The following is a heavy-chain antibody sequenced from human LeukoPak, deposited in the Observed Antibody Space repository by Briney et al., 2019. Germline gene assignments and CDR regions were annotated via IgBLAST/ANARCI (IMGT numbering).Heavy chain of an antibody. V-gene: IGHV3-23*01. CDR2: ISGSGGST. D-gene: IGHD2-15*01. J-gene: IGHJ4*02. CDR3: AKDRCSGGSCHLFDY. Sequence: PGGSLRLSCAASGFTFSSYAMSWVRQAPGKGLEWVSAISGSGGSTYYADSVKGRFTISRDNSKNTLYLQMNSLRAEDTAVYYCAKDRCSGGSCHLFDYWGQGTLVTVSS. CDR1: GFTFSSYA.